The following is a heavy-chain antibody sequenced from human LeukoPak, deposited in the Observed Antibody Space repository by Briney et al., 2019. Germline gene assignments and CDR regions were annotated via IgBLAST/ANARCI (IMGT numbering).Heavy chain of an antibody. CDR1: GSSINNNKW. D-gene: IGHD2-21*02. CDR3: VRDLGDWLSDY. Sequence: SETLSLTCGVSGSSINNNKWWSWVRQPPGKGLEWIGEIFQSGSTNYNPSLKSRVTISVDKSKNQFSLKLTSVTAADTAVYYRVRDLGDWLSDYWGQGTLVTVSS. V-gene: IGHV4/OR15-8*01. CDR2: IFQSGST. J-gene: IGHJ4*02.